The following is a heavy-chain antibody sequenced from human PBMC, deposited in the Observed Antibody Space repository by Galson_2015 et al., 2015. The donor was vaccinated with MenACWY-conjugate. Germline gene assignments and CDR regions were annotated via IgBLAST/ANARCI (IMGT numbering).Heavy chain of an antibody. V-gene: IGHV6-1*01. Sequence: CAISGDSVSSNSAAWSWIRQSPSRGLEWLGRTCYRSKWYNDYAVSVESRITINPDTSKNQFSLQLNSVTPEDTAVYYCATDYGDYDWRFDYWGQGTLVTVSS. CDR3: ATDYGDYDWRFDY. CDR1: GDSVSSNSAA. D-gene: IGHD4-17*01. J-gene: IGHJ4*02. CDR2: TCYRSKWYN.